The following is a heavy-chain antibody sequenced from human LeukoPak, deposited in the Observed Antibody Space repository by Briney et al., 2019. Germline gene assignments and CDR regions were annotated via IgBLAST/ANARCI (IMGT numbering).Heavy chain of an antibody. D-gene: IGHD6-19*01. CDR3: ARDSSGWYHWFDP. CDR2: MNPNSGNT. Sequence: ASVKVSCKASGYTFNSNDINWVRQATGQGREWMGWMNPNSGNTGYAQKFQGRVTMTRNTSISTAYMELSSLRSEDTAVYYCARDSSGWYHWFDPWGQGTLVTVSS. J-gene: IGHJ5*02. V-gene: IGHV1-8*02. CDR1: GYTFNSND.